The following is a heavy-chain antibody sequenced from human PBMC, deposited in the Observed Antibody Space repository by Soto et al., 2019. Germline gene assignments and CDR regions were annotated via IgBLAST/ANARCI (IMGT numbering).Heavy chain of an antibody. CDR2: IFDSGTT. D-gene: IGHD7-27*01. CDR1: AGSMSRDCSF. Sequence: SQARCVRCSGSAGSMSRDCSFGSWIRQPPGEGLEWIGHIFDSGTTYTNPSLRSQVAISLDTSKNHFSLTLSSVTAADTAVYYCARGPSGDNVHYWGQGALVTVS. CDR3: ARGPSGDNVHY. V-gene: IGHV4-30-4*01. J-gene: IGHJ4*02.